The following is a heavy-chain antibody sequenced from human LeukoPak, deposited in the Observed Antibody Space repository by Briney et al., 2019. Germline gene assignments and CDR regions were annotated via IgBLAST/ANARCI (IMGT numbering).Heavy chain of an antibody. CDR3: ARSQIWVYDYVRGSPQPTFDY. J-gene: IGHJ4*02. CDR2: IYYSGST. Sequence: PSETLSLTCTVSGGSISSSSYYWGWIRQPPGKGLEWIGSIYYSGSTYYNPSLKSRVTISVDTSKNQFSLKLSSVTAADTAVYYCARSQIWVYDYVRGSPQPTFDYWGQGTLVTVSS. CDR1: GGSISSSSYY. D-gene: IGHD3-16*01. V-gene: IGHV4-39*01.